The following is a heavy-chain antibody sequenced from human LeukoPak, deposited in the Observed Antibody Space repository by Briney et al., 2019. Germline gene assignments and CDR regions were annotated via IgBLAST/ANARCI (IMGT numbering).Heavy chain of an antibody. Sequence: GGSLRLSCTAFGFTFSNYAMTWVRQAPGKGLEWVSSICGSGGDTYYADSVKGRFTISRDNSKNTLYLQMNSLGGEDTAVYYCTKAYCSGGSCYEPDYWGQGSLVTVSS. V-gene: IGHV3-23*01. CDR3: TKAYCSGGSCYEPDY. CDR2: ICGSGGDT. D-gene: IGHD2-15*01. J-gene: IGHJ4*02. CDR1: GFTFSNYA.